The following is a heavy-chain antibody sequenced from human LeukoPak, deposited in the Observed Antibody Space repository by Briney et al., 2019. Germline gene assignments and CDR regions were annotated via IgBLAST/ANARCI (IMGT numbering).Heavy chain of an antibody. D-gene: IGHD6-13*01. CDR3: ARTRSWSTPFDY. V-gene: IGHV4-59*01. CDR1: GGSISSYY. J-gene: IGHJ4*02. Sequence: SETLSLTCTVSGGSISSYYWSWIRQPPGKGLEWIGYIYYSGSTNYNPSLKSRVTISVDTSKNQFSLKLSSVTAADTAVYYCARTRSWSTPFDYWGQGTLVTVSS. CDR2: IYYSGST.